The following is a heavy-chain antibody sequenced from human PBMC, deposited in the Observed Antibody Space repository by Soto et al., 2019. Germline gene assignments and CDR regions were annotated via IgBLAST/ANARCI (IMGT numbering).Heavy chain of an antibody. V-gene: IGHV3-11*06. CDR3: ARDRGGYDRLYYYHGMDV. CDR1: GFTFSDYY. CDR2: ISSSSGST. D-gene: IGHD5-12*01. J-gene: IGHJ6*02. Sequence: GGSLRLSCAASGFTFSDYYMSWIRQAPGKGMEYISYISSSSGSTNYADSVKGRFTISRDNAKNSLYLQMSSLRTEDTAVYYCARDRGGYDRLYYYHGMDVWGQGTTVTVSS.